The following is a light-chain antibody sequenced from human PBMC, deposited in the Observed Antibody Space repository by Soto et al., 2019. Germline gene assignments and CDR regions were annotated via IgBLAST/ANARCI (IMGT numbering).Light chain of an antibody. J-gene: IGLJ3*02. Sequence: QSALTQPASVSGSPGQSITISCTGTSSDIGDYNYVSWYQQYPGKVPKLVIYDVSHRPSGVSNRVSGSKSGNTASLTISGLQAEDEADYYCSSSTTTTALVVFGGGTKLTVL. CDR1: SSDIGDYNY. CDR2: DVS. V-gene: IGLV2-14*01. CDR3: SSSTTTTALVV.